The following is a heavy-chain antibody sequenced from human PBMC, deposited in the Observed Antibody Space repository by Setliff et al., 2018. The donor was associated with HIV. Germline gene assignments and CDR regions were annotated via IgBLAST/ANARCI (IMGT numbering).Heavy chain of an antibody. CDR1: GFTFINYW. D-gene: IGHD3-22*01. Sequence: PGGSLRLSCAASGFTFINYWMSWVRQAPGKGLEWVANIHKDGSEKYYVDSVKGRFSISRDNTKNFLYPEMNSLRVEDTAVYYCARDQGYYYDSSGYNDAFDIWGQGTMVTVSS. J-gene: IGHJ3*02. V-gene: IGHV3-7*01. CDR3: ARDQGYYYDSSGYNDAFDI. CDR2: IHKDGSEK.